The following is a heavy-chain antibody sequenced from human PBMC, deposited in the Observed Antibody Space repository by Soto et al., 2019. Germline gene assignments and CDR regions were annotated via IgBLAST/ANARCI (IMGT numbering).Heavy chain of an antibody. V-gene: IGHV4-61*01. Sequence: PSETLSLTCTVSGGSVSSVSYYWSWIRQPPGKGLEWIGYIYYSGSTNYNPSLKSRVTISVDTSKNQFSLKLSSVTAADTAVYYCARITVMPYCSSTSCYTDWFDPWGQGTLVTVS. CDR1: GGSVSSVSYY. CDR2: IYYSGST. D-gene: IGHD2-2*02. J-gene: IGHJ5*02. CDR3: ARITVMPYCSSTSCYTDWFDP.